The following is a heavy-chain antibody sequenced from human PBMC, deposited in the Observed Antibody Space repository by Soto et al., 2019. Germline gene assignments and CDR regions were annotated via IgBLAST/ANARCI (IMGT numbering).Heavy chain of an antibody. J-gene: IGHJ3*02. V-gene: IGHV1-2*04. CDR2: INPNSGGT. D-gene: IGHD3-22*01. CDR3: ARGGFDYYDSSGYDAFDI. Sequence: QVQLVQSGAEVKKPGASVKVSCKASGYTFTGYYMHWVRQAPGQGLEWMGWINPNSGGTNYAQKFQGWVTMTRDTSISTAYMELSRLRSDDTAVYYCARGGFDYYDSSGYDAFDIWGQGTMVTVSS. CDR1: GYTFTGYY.